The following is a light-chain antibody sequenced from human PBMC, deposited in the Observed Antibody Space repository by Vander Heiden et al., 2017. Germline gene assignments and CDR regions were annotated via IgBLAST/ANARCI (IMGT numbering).Light chain of an antibody. V-gene: IGKV1-5*01. CDR1: QSISSW. J-gene: IGKJ1*01. CDR3: QQYNSFSGT. Sequence: DIQMTQSPSTLSASVGDRVTITCRASQSISSWLAWYQQKPGKAPNLLINDASSLESGVPSRFSGGGSGTEFTLTISSLQPDDFATYYCQQYNSFSGTFGQGTKVEIK. CDR2: DAS.